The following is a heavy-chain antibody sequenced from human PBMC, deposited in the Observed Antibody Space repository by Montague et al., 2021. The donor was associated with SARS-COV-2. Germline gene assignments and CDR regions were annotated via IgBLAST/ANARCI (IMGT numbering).Heavy chain of an antibody. CDR2: IYPDDSDV. CDR1: GNGLSAHW. V-gene: IGHV5-51*01. CDR3: ARTTSSWFPTPFDL. D-gene: IGHD6-13*01. J-gene: IGHJ4*02. Sequence: QSGAEVKRPGESLKISCKDSGNGLSAHWIGWVRQMPGKGLEWMGIIYPDDSDVRYSPSFEGQVTISVVKSIDTVYLQWSSLKASDTAIYYCARTTSSWFPTPFDLWGQGTLVTVFS.